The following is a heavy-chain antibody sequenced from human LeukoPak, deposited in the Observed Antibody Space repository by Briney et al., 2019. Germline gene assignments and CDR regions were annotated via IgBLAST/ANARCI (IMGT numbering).Heavy chain of an antibody. D-gene: IGHD3-9*01. Sequence: GGSLRLSCAASGFTLSRDWIACVRPAPGEGRGWVANLNQEVSAKYYVDSGKVRSSISRDNPKNSLYLGVNRLRAQDTSLYYLARDQHTCYYVYWGPRKLVTVSS. J-gene: IGHJ4*02. CDR1: GFTLSRDW. CDR2: LNQEVSAK. V-gene: IGHV3-7*03. CDR3: ARDQHTCYYVY.